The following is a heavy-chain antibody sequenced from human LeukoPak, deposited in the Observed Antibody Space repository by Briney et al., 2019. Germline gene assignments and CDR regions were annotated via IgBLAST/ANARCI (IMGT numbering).Heavy chain of an antibody. V-gene: IGHV3-48*01. CDR3: AREVGTPQAFDI. J-gene: IGHJ3*02. CDR2: INSRSSTM. D-gene: IGHD1-26*01. Sequence: GGSLRLSCAASRFTFSNYGVNWVRQAPGKGLEWVSYINSRSSTMYYADSVRGRFTISRDNAKNSLYLQMNSLKAEDTAIYYCAREVGTPQAFDIWGQGIMVTVSS. CDR1: RFTFSNYG.